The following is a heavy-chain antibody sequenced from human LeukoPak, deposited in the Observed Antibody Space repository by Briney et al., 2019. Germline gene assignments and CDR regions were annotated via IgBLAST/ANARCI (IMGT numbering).Heavy chain of an antibody. CDR2: IWYDGSNK. CDR1: GFTFSSYG. CDR3: ARDLGSSWYDDWFDP. V-gene: IGHV3-33*01. Sequence: PGGSLRLSCAASGFTFSSYGMHWVRQAPGKGLEWVAVIWYDGSNKYYADSVKGRFTISRDNSKNTLYLQMNSLRAEDTAAYYCARDLGSSWYDDWFDPWGQGTLVTVSS. J-gene: IGHJ5*02. D-gene: IGHD6-13*01.